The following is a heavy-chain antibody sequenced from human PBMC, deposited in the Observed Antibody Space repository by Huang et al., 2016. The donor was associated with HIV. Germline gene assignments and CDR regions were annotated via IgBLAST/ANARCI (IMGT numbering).Heavy chain of an antibody. CDR1: GFTFDDYT. Sequence: EVQLVESGGVVVQPGGSLRLSCAGSGFTFDDYTMHWVRQSPWKGVEWVSLIRWDGFTTFYTDSVKGRFTVSRDNSKNALYLQMNNLRTEDTAIYYCAKDYGRYSNYFDYWGQGTLVTVSS. D-gene: IGHD3-16*02. CDR2: IRWDGFTT. V-gene: IGHV3-43*01. CDR3: AKDYGRYSNYFDY. J-gene: IGHJ4*02.